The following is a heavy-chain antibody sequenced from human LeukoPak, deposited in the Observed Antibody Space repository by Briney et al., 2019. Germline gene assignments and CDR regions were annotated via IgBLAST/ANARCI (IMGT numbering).Heavy chain of an antibody. CDR3: ASDGSH. Sequence: PGGSLRLSCAASGFTFSSYGMHWVRQAPGKGLEWVALIWYGGSNKYYADSVKGRFTISRDNSNNTLYLQMNSLRVEDTAVYYCASDGSHWGQGTLVTVSS. J-gene: IGHJ4*02. CDR2: IWYGGSNK. V-gene: IGHV3-33*08. D-gene: IGHD2-15*01. CDR1: GFTFSSYG.